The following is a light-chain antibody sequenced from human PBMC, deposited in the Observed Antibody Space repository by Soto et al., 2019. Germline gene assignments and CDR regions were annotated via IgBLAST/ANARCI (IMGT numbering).Light chain of an antibody. J-gene: IGLJ1*01. CDR3: CSYALL. Sequence: LTQPASVSGSPGQSITISCTGTNSDVGTHNLVSWYQQHPGKAPKLIIYEGTKRPSGVSNRFSGSKSGNTASLTISGLQDEDEADYYCCSYALLFGTGTKVTV. CDR1: NSDVGTHNL. V-gene: IGLV2-23*01. CDR2: EGT.